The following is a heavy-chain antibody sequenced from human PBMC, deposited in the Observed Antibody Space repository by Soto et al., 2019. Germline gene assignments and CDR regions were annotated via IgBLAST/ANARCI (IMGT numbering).Heavy chain of an antibody. J-gene: IGHJ4*02. CDR1: GYTFTNYY. D-gene: IGHD3-3*01. Sequence: QVQLVQSGAEVKKPGASVKVSCKASGYTFTNYYIHWMRQAPGQGLEWMGIISPSGGSTSDAQKFQGRVTMTRDTSTSTVYMELSSLRSEDTAVYYCVRIRDDGQPFDYWGQGTLVTVSS. CDR2: ISPSGGST. V-gene: IGHV1-46*01. CDR3: VRIRDDGQPFDY.